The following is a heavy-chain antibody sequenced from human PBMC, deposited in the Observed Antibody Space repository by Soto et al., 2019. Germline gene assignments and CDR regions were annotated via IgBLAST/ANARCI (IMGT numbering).Heavy chain of an antibody. D-gene: IGHD1-20*01. CDR2: ISGSGATT. CDR3: AKAKMYTWNPGSFDY. J-gene: IGHJ4*02. CDR1: GFTFSSYA. Sequence: EVQLLESGGDLVQPGGSLRLSCAASGFTFSSYAMSWVRQAPGKGLEWVSGISGSGATTFYAVSVTGWFTISRDISKKTMYLHMNSLRVEDTAVYYCAKAKMYTWNPGSFDYWGQGTLATVSS. V-gene: IGHV3-23*01.